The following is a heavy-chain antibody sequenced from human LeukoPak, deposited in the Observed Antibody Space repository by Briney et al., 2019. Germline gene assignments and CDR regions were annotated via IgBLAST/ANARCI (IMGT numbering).Heavy chain of an antibody. D-gene: IGHD6-19*01. V-gene: IGHV3-48*01. J-gene: IGHJ4*02. Sequence: GGSLRLSCAASGFIFSDYNMHWVRQVPGKGLESVSYISSSGNIIYYADSVKGRFTISRDNAQNSLYLQMNSLRAEDTAVYYCARRSGIAVAGAFDYWGQGTLVTVSS. CDR1: GFIFSDYN. CDR2: ISSSGNII. CDR3: ARRSGIAVAGAFDY.